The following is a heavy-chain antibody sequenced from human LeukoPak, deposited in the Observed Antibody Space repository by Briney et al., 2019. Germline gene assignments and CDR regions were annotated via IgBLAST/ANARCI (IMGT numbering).Heavy chain of an antibody. CDR3: ARASFRQLALYYFDY. CDR2: IYYSGST. D-gene: IGHD6-13*01. Sequence: SETLSLTCTVSGGSISNYYWSWIRQPPGKGLEWIGYIYYSGSTNYNPSLKSRVTMSVDTSKNQFSLKLSSVTAADTAVYYCARASFRQLALYYFDYWGQGTLVTVSS. J-gene: IGHJ4*02. V-gene: IGHV4-59*01. CDR1: GGSISNYY.